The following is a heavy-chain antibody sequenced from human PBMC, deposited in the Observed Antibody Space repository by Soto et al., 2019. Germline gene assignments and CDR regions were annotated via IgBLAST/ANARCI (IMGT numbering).Heavy chain of an antibody. Sequence: PGGSLRLSCAASGFTFSSYEMNWVRQAPGKGLEWVSYISSSGSTIYYADSVKGRFTISRDNAKNSLYLQMNSLRAEDTAVYYCAREAFYSSSSGVDYWGQGTLVTVSS. CDR2: ISSSGSTI. V-gene: IGHV3-48*03. CDR3: AREAFYSSSSGVDY. D-gene: IGHD6-6*01. J-gene: IGHJ4*02. CDR1: GFTFSSYE.